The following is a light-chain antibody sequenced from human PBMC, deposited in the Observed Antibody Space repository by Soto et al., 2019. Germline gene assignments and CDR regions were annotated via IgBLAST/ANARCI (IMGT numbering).Light chain of an antibody. J-gene: IGLJ1*01. V-gene: IGLV2-14*01. CDR1: SSDVGAYNY. CDR3: SSYGSSTLYV. Sequence: QSALTQPASVSGSPGQSITISCTGTSSDVGAYNYVSWHQHHPGIAPKLMIYEVSNRPSGVSNRFSGSKSGNTASLTISGLQAEDEADYYCSSYGSSTLYVFGTGTKVTVL. CDR2: EVS.